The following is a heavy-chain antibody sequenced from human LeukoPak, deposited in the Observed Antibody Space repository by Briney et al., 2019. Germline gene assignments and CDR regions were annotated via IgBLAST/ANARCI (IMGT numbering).Heavy chain of an antibody. CDR3: ARVRSVAGRPDYFDY. CDR1: GFTFSNYW. CDR2: IKQDGSEQ. J-gene: IGHJ4*02. Sequence: GGSLRLSCAASGFTFSNYWMTWVRQAPGKGLEWVANIKQDGSEQYSVDSVKGRFTISRDNAKNSLYLQMNSLRAEDTAVYYCARVRSVAGRPDYFDYWVRGTLVTVSS. V-gene: IGHV3-7*01. D-gene: IGHD6-6*01.